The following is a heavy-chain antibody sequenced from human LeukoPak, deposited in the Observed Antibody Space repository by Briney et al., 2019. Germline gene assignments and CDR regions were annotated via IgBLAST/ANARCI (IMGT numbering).Heavy chain of an antibody. Sequence: SETLSLTCTVSGGSISSYYWSWIRQPPGKGLEWIGYIYYTGSTNYNPSLKSRVTISIDTSKNQFSLKLSSVTAADTAVYYCARTSDRSHSSGWYFDYWGQGTLVTVSS. V-gene: IGHV4-59*08. CDR3: ARTSDRSHSSGWYFDY. D-gene: IGHD6-19*01. CDR2: IYYTGST. J-gene: IGHJ4*02. CDR1: GGSISSYY.